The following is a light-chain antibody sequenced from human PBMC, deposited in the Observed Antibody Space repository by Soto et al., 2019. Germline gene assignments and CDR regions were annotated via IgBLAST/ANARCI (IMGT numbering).Light chain of an antibody. J-gene: IGKJ1*01. CDR2: AAS. CDR1: QGISNY. V-gene: IGKV1-27*01. CDR3: QKYNSAPTT. Sequence: IQRTQSPSFLSASVGDRVTITCRASQGISNYLVWYQQKPGKVPKLLIYAASTLQSGVPSRFSGSGSGTDFTLTISSLQPEDVATYYCQKYNSAPTTFGQGTKVEIK.